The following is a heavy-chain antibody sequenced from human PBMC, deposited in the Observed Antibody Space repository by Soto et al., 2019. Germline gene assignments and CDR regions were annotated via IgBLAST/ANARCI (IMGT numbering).Heavy chain of an antibody. D-gene: IGHD7-27*01. CDR3: ASSLGPTPDYYCYGMDV. CDR1: GGTFSSYA. Sequence: QVQLVQSGAEVKKPGSSVKVSCKASGGTFSSYAISWVRQAPGQGLEWMGGIIPIFGTANYAQKFQGRVTITADESTSTAYMELSSRRSEDTAVYYCASSLGPTPDYYCYGMDVWGQGTTVTVSS. J-gene: IGHJ6*02. CDR2: IIPIFGTA. V-gene: IGHV1-69*12.